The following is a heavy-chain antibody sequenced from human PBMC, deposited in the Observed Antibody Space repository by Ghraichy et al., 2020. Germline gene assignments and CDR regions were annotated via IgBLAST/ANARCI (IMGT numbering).Heavy chain of an antibody. Sequence: ASVKVSCKASGYTFTGYYMHWVRQAPGQGLEWMGRINPNSGDTNYAQKFQGRVTMTRDTSISTAYMERRRLRSDDTAVYYCARDREIVAAGTEFDYWGQGTLVTVSS. V-gene: IGHV1-2*06. D-gene: IGHD6-13*01. CDR3: ARDREIVAAGTEFDY. CDR1: GYTFTGYY. CDR2: INPNSGDT. J-gene: IGHJ4*02.